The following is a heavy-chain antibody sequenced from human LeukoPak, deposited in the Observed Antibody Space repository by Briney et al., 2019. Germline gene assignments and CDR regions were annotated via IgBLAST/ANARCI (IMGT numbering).Heavy chain of an antibody. CDR2: ISAYNGNT. D-gene: IGHD3-9*01. CDR3: ARIVFLTGYYNREYYFDY. V-gene: IGHV1-18*01. Sequence: RASVKVSCKASGYTFTSYGISWVRQAPGQGLEWMGWISAYNGNTNYAQKLQGRVTMTTDTSTSTAYMELRSLRSDDTAVYYCARIVFLTGYYNREYYFDYWGQGTLVTVSS. CDR1: GYTFTSYG. J-gene: IGHJ4*02.